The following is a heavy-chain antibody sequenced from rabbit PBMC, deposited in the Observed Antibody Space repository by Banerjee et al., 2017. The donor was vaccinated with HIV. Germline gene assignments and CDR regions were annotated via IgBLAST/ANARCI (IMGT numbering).Heavy chain of an antibody. CDR1: GFTLSSYW. D-gene: IGHD4-1*01. J-gene: IGHJ4*01. CDR2: INTSSGNA. CDR3: ARDLAGVVGWNLNL. Sequence: EESGGDLVKPEGSLTLTCTASGFTLSSYWICWVRQAPGKGLEWIACINTSSGNAVYASWAKGRFTISKTSSTTVTLQMTSLTAADTATYFCARDLAGVVGWNLNLWGQGTLVTVS. V-gene: IGHV1S45*01.